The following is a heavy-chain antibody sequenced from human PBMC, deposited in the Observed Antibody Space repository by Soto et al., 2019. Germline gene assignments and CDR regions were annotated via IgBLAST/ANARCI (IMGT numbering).Heavy chain of an antibody. CDR3: ARDEEGTAMVLFEC. J-gene: IGHJ4*02. V-gene: IGHV3-23*01. D-gene: IGHD5-18*01. CDR2: ISGSGGST. Sequence: GGSLRLSCAASGFTFSSYAMSWVRQAPGKGLEWVSAISGSGGSTYYADSVMGRFTISRDNSKNTLYLQMNSLRAEDTAVYYCARDEEGTAMVLFECWVQGTLVTVPQ. CDR1: GFTFSSYA.